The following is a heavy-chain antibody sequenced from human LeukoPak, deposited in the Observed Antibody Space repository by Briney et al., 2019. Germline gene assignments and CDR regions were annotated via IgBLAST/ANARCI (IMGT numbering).Heavy chain of an antibody. Sequence: SETLSLTCTVSGGSISSYYWSWIRQPPGKGLEWIGYIYYSGNTNYNPSLKKRVTISVDTSKNLFSLKLNSVTTADTAVYYCARFPQGGFNYFDYWGQGALVTVSS. CDR2: IYYSGNT. V-gene: IGHV4-59*01. CDR3: ARFPQGGFNYFDY. CDR1: GGSISSYY. J-gene: IGHJ4*02. D-gene: IGHD5-24*01.